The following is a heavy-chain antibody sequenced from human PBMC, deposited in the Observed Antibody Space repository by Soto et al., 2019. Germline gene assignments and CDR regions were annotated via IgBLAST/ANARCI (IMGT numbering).Heavy chain of an antibody. CDR3: ASDPIPTGMDV. CDR1: GFTASSNY. V-gene: IGHV3-66*01. CDR2: IYSGGST. Sequence: EVQLVESGGGLVQPGGSLRLSCAASGFTASSNYMSWVRQSPGKGLEWVSVIYSGGSTYYADSVKGRFTISRDNSKNTLYLQMNSLRAEDTAVYYWASDPIPTGMDVWGQGTTVTVSS. J-gene: IGHJ6*02.